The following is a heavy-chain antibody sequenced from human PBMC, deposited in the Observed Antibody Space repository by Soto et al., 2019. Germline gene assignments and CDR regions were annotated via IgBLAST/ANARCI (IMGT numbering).Heavy chain of an antibody. CDR1: GFTFSSYG. Sequence: GGSLRLSCAASGFTFSSYGMHWVRQAPGKGLEWVAVISYDGSNKYYADSVKGRFTISRDNSKNTLYLQMNSLRAEDTAVYYCAKGRNVDTAMPVVYWGQGTLVTVSS. V-gene: IGHV3-30*18. CDR2: ISYDGSNK. J-gene: IGHJ4*02. CDR3: AKGRNVDTAMPVVY. D-gene: IGHD5-18*01.